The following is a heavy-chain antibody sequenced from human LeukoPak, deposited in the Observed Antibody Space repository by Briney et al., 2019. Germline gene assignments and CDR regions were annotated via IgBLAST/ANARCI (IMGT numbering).Heavy chain of an antibody. D-gene: IGHD3-22*01. CDR2: IYPNNSDS. Sequence: GESLKISCKGSGYTFTNYWVGWVRQMPGKGLEWMGTIYPNNSDSRYNPSFRGQVAISVDRSITTAYLLWKSLKASDTAIYYCALSNEAFDSAGYFDYWGQGTLVTVSS. J-gene: IGHJ4*02. V-gene: IGHV5-51*01. CDR3: ALSNEAFDSAGYFDY. CDR1: GYTFTNYW.